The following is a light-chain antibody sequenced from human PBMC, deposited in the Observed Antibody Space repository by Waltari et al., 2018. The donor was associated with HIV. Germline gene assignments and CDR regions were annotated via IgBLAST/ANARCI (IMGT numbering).Light chain of an antibody. CDR2: WAS. J-gene: IGKJ2*01. V-gene: IGKV4-1*01. Sequence: DIVMTQSPDSLAVFLGERATFNCKSSPSVLFSSNNKNYLAWYQQKPGQPPKLLIYWASTRESGVPDRFSGSGSGTDFTLTISSLQAEDVAVYYCQQYYNTPYTFGQGTKLEIK. CDR3: QQYYNTPYT. CDR1: PSVLFSSNNKNY.